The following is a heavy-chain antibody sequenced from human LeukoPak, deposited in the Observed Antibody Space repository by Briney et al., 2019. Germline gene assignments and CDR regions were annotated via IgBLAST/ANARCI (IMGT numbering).Heavy chain of an antibody. CDR2: MDYSGST. Sequence: MTSETLSLTCTVSGGSISDYYWTWIRQSPGTGLEWLGYMDYSGSTAYNPSLKSRVTISIDTSKKQFSLKLSSVTAADTAIYYCAREVLWFGELTHPTAFDIWGQGTMVTVSS. D-gene: IGHD3-10*01. CDR1: GGSISDYY. CDR3: AREVLWFGELTHPTAFDI. V-gene: IGHV4-59*01. J-gene: IGHJ3*02.